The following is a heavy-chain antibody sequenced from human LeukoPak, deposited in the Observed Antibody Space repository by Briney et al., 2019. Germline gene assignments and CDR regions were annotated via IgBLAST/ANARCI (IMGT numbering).Heavy chain of an antibody. Sequence: ASVKVSCKVSGITLNDLSIQWVRQAPGKGLEWMGGFDPEDGETIYAPKFQARVTMTQDTYEDTAYMELSSLRSEDTAVYYCATRYCSGGSCPNYYYYYINVWGKGTTVTISS. J-gene: IGHJ6*03. V-gene: IGHV1-24*01. CDR3: ATRYCSGGSCPNYYYYYINV. CDR1: GITLNDLS. D-gene: IGHD2-15*01. CDR2: FDPEDGET.